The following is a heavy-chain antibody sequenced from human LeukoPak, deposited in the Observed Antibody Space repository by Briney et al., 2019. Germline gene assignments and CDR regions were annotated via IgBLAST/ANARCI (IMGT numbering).Heavy chain of an antibody. V-gene: IGHV3-48*04. CDR3: ARDRGFLGSGWSNSFDY. CDR2: ISSSSSTI. Sequence: GGSLRLSCAASGFTFSSYSMNWVRQAPGKGLEWVSYISSSSSTIYYADSVKGRFTISRDNAKNSLYLQMNSLRAEDTAVYYCARDRGFLGSGWSNSFDYWGQGTLVTVSS. D-gene: IGHD6-19*01. J-gene: IGHJ4*02. CDR1: GFTFSSYS.